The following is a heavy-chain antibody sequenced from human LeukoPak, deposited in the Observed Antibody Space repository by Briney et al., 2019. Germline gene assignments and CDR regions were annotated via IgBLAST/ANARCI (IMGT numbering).Heavy chain of an antibody. D-gene: IGHD2-2*01. Sequence: PSEALSLTCTVSGGSSSSSRYYWGWIRQPPGKGLEWIGSIYYSGSTYYNPSLKSRVTISVDTSKNQFSLKLSSVTAADTAVYYCARHPYQLLWLSWFDPWGQGTLVTVSS. CDR2: IYYSGST. J-gene: IGHJ5*02. V-gene: IGHV4-39*01. CDR1: GGSSSSSRYY. CDR3: ARHPYQLLWLSWFDP.